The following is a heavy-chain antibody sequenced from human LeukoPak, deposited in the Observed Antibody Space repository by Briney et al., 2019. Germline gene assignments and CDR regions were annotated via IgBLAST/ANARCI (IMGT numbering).Heavy chain of an antibody. V-gene: IGHV3-64*01. J-gene: IGHJ4*02. Sequence: GGSLRLSCAASGFTCSNYAMHWVRQAPGKGLEYVSAISSNGGSTYYANSVKGRFTISRDNSKNTLYLQMGSLRAGDMAVYYCARDRWGCTSTSCYDFGYWGQGTLVTVSS. CDR1: GFTCSNYA. CDR2: ISSNGGST. CDR3: ARDRWGCTSTSCYDFGY. D-gene: IGHD2-2*01.